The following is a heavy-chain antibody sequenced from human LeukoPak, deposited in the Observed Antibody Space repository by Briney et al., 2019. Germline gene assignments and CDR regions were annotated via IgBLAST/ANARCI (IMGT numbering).Heavy chain of an antibody. CDR1: GGSISSRSYF. D-gene: IGHD1-14*01. CDR2: IYYKGNT. J-gene: IGHJ4*02. CDR3: ARQGNTTSLFDC. Sequence: SETLSLTCTVSGGSISSRSYFWGWIRQPPGKGLEWIGSIYYKGNTYFNPSLKSRVTISVDTSKNQFSLNLSSVTAADTAVYYCARQGNTTSLFDCWGQGTLVTVSS. V-gene: IGHV4-39*01.